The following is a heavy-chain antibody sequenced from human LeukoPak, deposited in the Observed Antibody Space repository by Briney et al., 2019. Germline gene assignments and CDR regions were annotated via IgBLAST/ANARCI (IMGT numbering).Heavy chain of an antibody. CDR2: IKSKTDGGTT. J-gene: IGHJ4*02. CDR1: GFTFSNAW. D-gene: IGHD3-9*01. V-gene: IGHV3-15*01. Sequence: GSLRLSCAASGFTFSNAWMSWVRQAPGKGLEWVGRIKSKTDGGTTDYAAPVKGRFTISRDDSKNTLYLQMNSLKTEDTAVYYCTTRLRYFDWLLRLYDYWGQGTLVTVSS. CDR3: TTRLRYFDWLLRLYDY.